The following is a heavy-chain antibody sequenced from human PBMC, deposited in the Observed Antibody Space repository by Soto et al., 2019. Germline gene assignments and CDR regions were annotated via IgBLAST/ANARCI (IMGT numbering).Heavy chain of an antibody. V-gene: IGHV1-69*08. D-gene: IGHD6-13*01. CDR1: GGTFSSYT. J-gene: IGHJ4*02. CDR3: AREAAYSSTFDY. Sequence: QVQLVQSGAEVKKPGSSVKVSCKASGGTFSSYTISWVRQAPGQGLEWMGRIIPILGIANYAQKFQGRVTITADKSTSTAYMELSSLRSEDTAVYYCAREAAYSSTFDYWGQGTLVTVSS. CDR2: IIPILGIA.